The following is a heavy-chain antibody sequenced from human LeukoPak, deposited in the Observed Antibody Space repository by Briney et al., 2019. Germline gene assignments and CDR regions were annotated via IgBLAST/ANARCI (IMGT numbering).Heavy chain of an antibody. D-gene: IGHD1-1*01. Sequence: PSETLSLTCTVSGGSISSSSYYWGWIRQPPGKGLEWIGSIYYSGSTYYNPSLKSRVTISVDTSKNQFSLKLSSVTAADTAVYYCARGLGTDSRLDYWGQGTLVTVSS. V-gene: IGHV4-39*01. J-gene: IGHJ4*02. CDR1: GGSISSSSYY. CDR2: IYYSGST. CDR3: ARGLGTDSRLDY.